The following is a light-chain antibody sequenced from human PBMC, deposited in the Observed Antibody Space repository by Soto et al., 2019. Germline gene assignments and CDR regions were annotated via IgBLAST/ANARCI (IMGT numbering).Light chain of an antibody. CDR3: MQGSHWPRT. CDR1: QSLVNSDGNTY. Sequence: EVVMTQSPLSLPVTLGQPASISCRSSQSLVNSDGNTYLNWFQQRPGQSPRRLIYKVSNRDSGVPDRFSGSGLGSDFTGKISRVEAEDVGVYYCMQGSHWPRTFGQGTKVEIK. V-gene: IGKV2-30*01. CDR2: KVS. J-gene: IGKJ1*01.